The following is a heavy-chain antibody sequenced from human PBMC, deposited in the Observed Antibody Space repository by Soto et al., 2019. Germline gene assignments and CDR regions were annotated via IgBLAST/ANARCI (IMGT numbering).Heavy chain of an antibody. CDR1: GFTFSSYA. V-gene: IGHV3-23*01. D-gene: IGHD3-10*01. J-gene: IGHJ4*02. Sequence: EVQLLESGGGLVQPGGSLRLSCAASGFTFSSYAMSWVRQAPGKGLEWVSGISGSGGSRKYADSVKGRFTISRDNSKNTLYLQMKSLRAEDTAVYYCAKGKGYGSGSYYAFDYWGQGTLVTSPQ. CDR2: ISGSGGSR. CDR3: AKGKGYGSGSYYAFDY.